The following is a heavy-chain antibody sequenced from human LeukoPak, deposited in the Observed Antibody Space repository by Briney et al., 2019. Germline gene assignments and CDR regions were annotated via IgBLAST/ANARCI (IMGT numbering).Heavy chain of an antibody. CDR1: GFTFSSYW. J-gene: IGHJ4*02. D-gene: IGHD2-21*02. V-gene: IGHV3-7*01. Sequence: GGSLRLSCASSGFTFSSYWMSWVRQAPGKGLEGVATIKQDGSEKYYVDSVKGRFTISRDNAKNSLYLQMNSLRAEDTAVYYCARLSGEVTVFDYWGQGTLVTVSS. CDR2: IKQDGSEK. CDR3: ARLSGEVTVFDY.